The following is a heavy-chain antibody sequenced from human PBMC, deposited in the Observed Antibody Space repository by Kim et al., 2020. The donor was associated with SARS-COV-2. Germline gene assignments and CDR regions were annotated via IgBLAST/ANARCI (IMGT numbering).Heavy chain of an antibody. J-gene: IGHJ6*02. V-gene: IGHV3-53*04. CDR2: IYSDGST. CDR1: GITVSTNY. Sequence: GGSLRLSCAASGITVSTNYMHWLRQAPGKGLEWVSTIYSDGSTYYADSVKGRFTISGHNSKNKLYLQMNSLRAEDTAVYYCARRAFYGSGKYGMDVWGQGATVTVSS. CDR3: ARRAFYGSGKYGMDV. D-gene: IGHD3-10*01.